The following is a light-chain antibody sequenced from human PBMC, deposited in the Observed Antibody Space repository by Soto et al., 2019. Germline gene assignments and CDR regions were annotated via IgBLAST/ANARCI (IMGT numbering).Light chain of an antibody. J-gene: IGKJ1*01. Sequence: DIQMTQSPSSLSASVGDRVTITCRASQTISAFLHWYQQKPGKAPKLVIYVASRLQSGVPSRFTGSGSGTEFTLTISSLQPEDSATYYCQQSYSTSWTFGQGTKVEIK. CDR3: QQSYSTSWT. V-gene: IGKV1-39*01. CDR1: QTISAF. CDR2: VAS.